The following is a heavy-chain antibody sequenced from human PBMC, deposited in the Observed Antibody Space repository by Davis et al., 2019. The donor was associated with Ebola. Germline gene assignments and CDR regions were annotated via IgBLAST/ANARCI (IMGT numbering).Heavy chain of an antibody. Sequence: GESLKISCAASGFIVSDKYMSWVRQAPGKGLEWVSAISNSASSTFYADSVKGRFTISRDNSRNTLYLQMNSLRADDTAVYFCAKDATSGFDSWGQGTLVTVSS. J-gene: IGHJ4*02. CDR1: GFIVSDKY. D-gene: IGHD3-10*01. CDR2: ISNSASST. V-gene: IGHV3-23*01. CDR3: AKDATSGFDS.